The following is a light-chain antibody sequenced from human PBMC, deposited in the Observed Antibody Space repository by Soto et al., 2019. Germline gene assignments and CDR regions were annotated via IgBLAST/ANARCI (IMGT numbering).Light chain of an antibody. V-gene: IGKV1-39*01. CDR1: QSIGPY. CDR2: FAY. Sequence: DMQMTQAPSSLSASVGSRDIITCRAGQSIGPYLNWYQHKPGKAPSLLIFFAYTLQTGVPSRFSGSGSGTHFSLTISYLQPEDFATYYCQQTHTSPVTFGQGTKVDIK. CDR3: QQTHTSPVT. J-gene: IGKJ1*01.